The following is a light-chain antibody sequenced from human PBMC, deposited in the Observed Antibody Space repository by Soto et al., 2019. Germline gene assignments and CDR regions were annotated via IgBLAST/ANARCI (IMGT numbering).Light chain of an antibody. Sequence: EIVLTQSPATLSLSPGERATLSCRASQSVSSYLACYQQKPGQAPRLLIYDASNRATGIPARFSGSGSGTDFTLNISSLEPEDFAVYYCQQRSNWPPGFTFGPGTKVDIK. J-gene: IGKJ3*01. CDR3: QQRSNWPPGFT. V-gene: IGKV3-11*01. CDR1: QSVSSY. CDR2: DAS.